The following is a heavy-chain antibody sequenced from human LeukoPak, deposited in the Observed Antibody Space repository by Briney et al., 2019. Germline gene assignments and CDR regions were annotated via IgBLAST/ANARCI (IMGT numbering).Heavy chain of an antibody. CDR2: INPNSGGT. V-gene: IGHV1-2*02. J-gene: IGHJ4*02. D-gene: IGHD4-17*01. CDR1: GYTFTSYG. CDR3: ARANYGDYVFSLDY. Sequence: ASVKVSCKASGYTFTSYGISWVRQAPGQGLEWMGWINPNSGGTNYAQKFQGRVTMTRDTSISTAYMELSRLRSDDTAVYYCARANYGDYVFSLDYWGQGTLVTVSS.